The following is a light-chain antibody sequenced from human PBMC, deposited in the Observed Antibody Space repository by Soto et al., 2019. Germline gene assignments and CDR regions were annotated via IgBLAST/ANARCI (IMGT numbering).Light chain of an antibody. CDR2: AAS. CDR3: LPEYNYPPT. V-gene: IGKV1-6*01. Sequence: AIQMNQSPSSLSASVGDRVTITCRASQGIRNDLGWYQQKPGKAPKLLIYAASSLQSGVPSRVSGSGSGTDFTLTISSLQPEEWATDDGLPEYNYPPTFGQGTKVDIK. J-gene: IGKJ1*01. CDR1: QGIRND.